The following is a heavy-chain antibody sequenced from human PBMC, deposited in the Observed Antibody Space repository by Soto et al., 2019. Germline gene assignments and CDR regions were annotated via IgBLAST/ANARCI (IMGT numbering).Heavy chain of an antibody. J-gene: IGHJ4*02. CDR3: ARVGYYYDSSGYYLSFDY. CDR2: MNPNSGNT. V-gene: IGHV1-8*01. CDR1: GYTFTNYG. D-gene: IGHD3-22*01. Sequence: ASVKVSCKASGYTFTNYGISWVRQATGQGLEWMGWMNPNSGNTGYAQKFQGRVTMTRNTSISTAYMELSSLRSEDTAVYYCARVGYYYDSSGYYLSFDYWGQGTLVTVSS.